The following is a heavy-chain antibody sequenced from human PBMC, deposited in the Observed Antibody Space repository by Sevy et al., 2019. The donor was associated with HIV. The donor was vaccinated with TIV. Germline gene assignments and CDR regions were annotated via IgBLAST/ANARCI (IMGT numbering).Heavy chain of an antibody. CDR1: GGSVSTGSYY. CDR3: ERATFLREPFDY. J-gene: IGHJ4*02. Sequence: SETLSLTCTVSGGSVSTGSYYWSWIRQPPGKGLEWIGYIYYSGSTNYNPSLKSRVTISVDTSKNQFSLTLSSVTAADTDVYYYERATFLREPFDYWGQGTLVTVSS. V-gene: IGHV4-61*01. CDR2: IYYSGST.